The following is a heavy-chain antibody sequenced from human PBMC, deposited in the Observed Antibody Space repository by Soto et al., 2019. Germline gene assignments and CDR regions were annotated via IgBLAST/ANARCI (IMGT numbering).Heavy chain of an antibody. CDR2: IYWDDDK. Sequence: SGPTLVNPTQTLTLTCTFSGFSLSTSGVGVGWIRQPPGKALEWLALIYWDDDKRYSPSLKSRLTITKDTSKNQVVLTMTNMDPVDTATYYCALKKEDIVVVPAANWFDPWGKGTLVTVSS. J-gene: IGHJ5*02. V-gene: IGHV2-5*02. CDR1: GFSLSTSGVG. CDR3: ALKKEDIVVVPAANWFDP. D-gene: IGHD2-2*01.